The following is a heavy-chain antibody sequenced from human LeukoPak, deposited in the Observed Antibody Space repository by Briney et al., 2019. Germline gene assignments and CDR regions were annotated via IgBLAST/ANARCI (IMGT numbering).Heavy chain of an antibody. CDR2: IPYGGSGK. Sequence: GGSLRLSCVASGFTFSSLGMHWVRQAPGKGLEWVTFIPYGGSGKYYADSVKGRFTISRDNSKNTLYLQMNSLRAEDTAVYYCAKEACSSSSCHAILHYWGQGTLVTVSS. V-gene: IGHV3-30*02. D-gene: IGHD2-2*01. CDR1: GFTFSSLG. J-gene: IGHJ4*02. CDR3: AKEACSSSSCHAILHY.